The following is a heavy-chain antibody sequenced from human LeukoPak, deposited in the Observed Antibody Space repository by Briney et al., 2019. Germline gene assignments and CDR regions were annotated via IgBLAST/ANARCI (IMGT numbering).Heavy chain of an antibody. V-gene: IGHV3-23*01. CDR1: GFIVNSYA. Sequence: GGSLRLSCAASGFIVNSYAMNWVRQAPGKGLEWVSAFSGRGDNTYYAGSVKGRFTISRDNSKNTLYLQMNSLRAEDTAVYYCARDRIAAGLFDYWGQGTLVTVSS. D-gene: IGHD6-13*01. CDR3: ARDRIAAGLFDY. CDR2: FSGRGDNT. J-gene: IGHJ4*02.